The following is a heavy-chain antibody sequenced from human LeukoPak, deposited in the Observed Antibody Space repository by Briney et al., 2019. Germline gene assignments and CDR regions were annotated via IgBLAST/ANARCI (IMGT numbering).Heavy chain of an antibody. CDR3: ARGVVVVPAAIGWSSDFDY. CDR1: GYTFTGYY. D-gene: IGHD2-2*01. Sequence: ASVKVSCKASGYTFTGYYIHWVRQAPGQGLQWMGWINPNSGDTSYAQKFQGRVTMTRDTSISTAYMELSRLRSDDTAVYYCARGVVVVPAAIGWSSDFDYWGQGTLVTVSS. CDR2: INPNSGDT. J-gene: IGHJ4*02. V-gene: IGHV1-2*02.